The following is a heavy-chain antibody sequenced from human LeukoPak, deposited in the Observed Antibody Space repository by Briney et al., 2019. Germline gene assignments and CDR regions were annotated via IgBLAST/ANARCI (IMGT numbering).Heavy chain of an antibody. CDR3: ARREAKTPNYFDY. V-gene: IGHV4-61*01. CDR2: VYYSGST. Sequence: KPSETLSLTCTVSGGSVSSDIYYWSWIRQPPGEGLEWIGYVYYSGSTYYNPSLKSRVTISLDTSKNQFSLKLTSVTAADTAMYYCARREAKTPNYFDYWGQGALVTVSS. CDR1: GGSVSSDIYY. J-gene: IGHJ4*02.